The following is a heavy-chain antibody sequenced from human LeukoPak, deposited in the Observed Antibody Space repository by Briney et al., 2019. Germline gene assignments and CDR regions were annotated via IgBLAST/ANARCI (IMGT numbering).Heavy chain of an antibody. Sequence: PSETLSLTCAVYGGSFSGYYWSWIRQPPGKGLEWIGEINHSGSTNYNPSLKSRVTISVDTSENQFSLKLSSVTAADTAVYYCARSGSHGAFDIWGQGTMVTVSS. CDR3: ARSGSHGAFDI. J-gene: IGHJ3*02. V-gene: IGHV4-34*01. CDR2: INHSGST. CDR1: GGSFSGYY. D-gene: IGHD1-26*01.